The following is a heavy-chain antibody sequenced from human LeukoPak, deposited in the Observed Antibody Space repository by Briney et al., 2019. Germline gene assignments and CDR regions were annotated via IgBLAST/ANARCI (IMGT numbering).Heavy chain of an antibody. CDR1: GFTFSSYS. V-gene: IGHV3-21*01. CDR3: ASGSSRYCSGGSCYAGY. D-gene: IGHD2-15*01. CDR2: ISSSSSYI. J-gene: IGHJ4*02. Sequence: GGSLRLSCAASGFTFSSYSMNWVRQAPGKGLEWVSSISSSSSYIYYADSVKGRFTISRDNAKNSLYLQMNSLRAEDTAVYYCASGSSRYCSGGSCYAGYWGQGTLVTVSS.